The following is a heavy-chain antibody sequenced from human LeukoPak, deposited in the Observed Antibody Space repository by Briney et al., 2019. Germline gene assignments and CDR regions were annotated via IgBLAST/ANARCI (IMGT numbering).Heavy chain of an antibody. CDR3: TSFGDYVWGSYRYFDY. CDR2: IRSKAYGGTT. J-gene: IGHJ4*02. Sequence: GVSLRLSCTASGFTFGDYAMSWFRQAPGKGLEWVGFIRSKAYGGTTEYAASVKGRFTISRDDSKSIAYPQMNSLKTEDTAVYYCTSFGDYVWGSYRYFDYWGQGTLVTVSS. D-gene: IGHD3-16*02. CDR1: GFTFGDYA. V-gene: IGHV3-49*03.